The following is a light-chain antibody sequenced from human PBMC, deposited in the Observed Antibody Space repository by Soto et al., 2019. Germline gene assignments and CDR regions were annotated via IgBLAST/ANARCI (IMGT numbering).Light chain of an antibody. J-gene: IGKJ3*01. Sequence: FTHSAPSLSVHPEESATLACRASQSVSSNLAWYQLKPGQAPRLLIYGASTRDTGIPERVSGSGARTVCTLTISILEQEYVVVHCWQQYGCSPQTFGPGTKVDIK. CDR3: QQYGCSPQT. CDR1: QSVSSN. V-gene: IGKV3-20*01. CDR2: GAS.